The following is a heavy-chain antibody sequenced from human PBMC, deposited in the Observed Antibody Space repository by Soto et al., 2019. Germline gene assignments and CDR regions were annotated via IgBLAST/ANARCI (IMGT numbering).Heavy chain of an antibody. D-gene: IGHD3-3*01. Sequence: QVQLQESGPGLVKPSETLSLTCIVSPGSISSYYWNWIRQPPGKGLEWIGYISYIGSTNYNPSLKSRVTISVDTSKNQFSLKLSSVTAADTAVYYCARGLYGRSWRTDYWGQGTLVTVSS. CDR3: ARGLYGRSWRTDY. J-gene: IGHJ4*02. CDR1: PGSISSYY. CDR2: ISYIGST. V-gene: IGHV4-59*01.